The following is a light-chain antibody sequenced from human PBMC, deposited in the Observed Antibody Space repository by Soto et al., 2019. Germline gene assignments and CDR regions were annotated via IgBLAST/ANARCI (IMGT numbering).Light chain of an antibody. Sequence: EIVLTQSPGTLSLSPGERATLSCRASQSVSSSYLAWYQQKPGQAPRLLIYGASSRATVIPDRFSGSGSGTDITLTISRLEPEDLGVYYSKQYGSSPFTFGGGTKVQI. V-gene: IGKV3-20*01. CDR2: GAS. CDR1: QSVSSSY. CDR3: KQYGSSPFT. J-gene: IGKJ4*01.